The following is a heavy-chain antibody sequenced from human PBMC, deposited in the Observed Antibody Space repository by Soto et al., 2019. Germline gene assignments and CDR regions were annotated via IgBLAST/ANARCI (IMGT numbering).Heavy chain of an antibody. CDR2: IYPGDSDT. CDR1: GYSFTSYW. J-gene: IGHJ6*02. D-gene: IGHD3-10*01. Sequence: GESLKISCKGSGYSFTSYWIGWVRQMPGKGLEWMGIIYPGDSDTRYSPSFQGQVTISADKSISTAYLQWSSLKASDTAMYYCAGGGVRGVITRSRDYYGMDVWGQGTTVTGFS. V-gene: IGHV5-51*01. CDR3: AGGGVRGVITRSRDYYGMDV.